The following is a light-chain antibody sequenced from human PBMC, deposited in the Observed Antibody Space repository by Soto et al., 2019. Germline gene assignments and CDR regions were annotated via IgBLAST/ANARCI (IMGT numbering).Light chain of an antibody. J-gene: IGKJ5*01. CDR3: QQYGSSPIT. CDR1: QSVSSSY. Sequence: EIVLTQSPGTLSLSPGERATLSCRASQSVSSSYLAWYQQKPGQAPRLLIHGASSRATGIPDRISGSGSGTDFTHTISRLEPEDFAVYYCQQYGSSPITFGQGTRLEIK. CDR2: GAS. V-gene: IGKV3-20*01.